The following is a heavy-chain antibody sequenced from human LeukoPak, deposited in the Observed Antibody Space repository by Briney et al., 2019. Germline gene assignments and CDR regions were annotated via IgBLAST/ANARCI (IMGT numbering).Heavy chain of an antibody. CDR1: GGSINNYY. V-gene: IGHV4-59*01. Sequence: SETLSLTCTVSGGSINNYYWTWIRQPPGKGLEWIGNIYYSGSTVYNPSLKSRVTISVDTSKNQFSLKLSSVTAADTAVYYCAKGIQLWPKDYYFDYWGQGTLVTVSS. J-gene: IGHJ4*02. CDR3: AKGIQLWPKDYYFDY. D-gene: IGHD5-18*01. CDR2: IYYSGST.